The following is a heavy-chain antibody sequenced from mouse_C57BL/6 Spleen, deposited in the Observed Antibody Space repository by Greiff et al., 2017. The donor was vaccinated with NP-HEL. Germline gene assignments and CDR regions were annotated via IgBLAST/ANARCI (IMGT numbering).Heavy chain of an antibody. CDR2: INPSNGGT. CDR3: ERGVVATRYFDY. J-gene: IGHJ2*01. V-gene: IGHV1-53*01. CDR1: GYTFTSYW. D-gene: IGHD1-1*01. Sequence: QVQLQQPGTDLVKPGASVKLSCKASGYTFTSYWMHWVKQRPGQGLEWIGNINPSNGGTNYNEKFKSKATLTVDKSSSTAYMQLSSLTSEDSAVYYWERGVVATRYFDYWGQGTTLTVSS.